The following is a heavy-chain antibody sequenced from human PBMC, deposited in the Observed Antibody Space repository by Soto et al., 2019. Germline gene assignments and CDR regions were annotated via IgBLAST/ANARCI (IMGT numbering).Heavy chain of an antibody. D-gene: IGHD6-13*01. CDR2: IYYGST. J-gene: IGHJ4*02. Sequence: QVQLQESGPGLVKPSQTLSLTCTVSAGGSISSGDSYWRWIRQHPGKGLEYIGHIYYGSTYYNPSLKSRVSISVVTSKNQFSLSLNSVTAADTAVYYCARGVGSSWYFSYFDYWGQGTLVSVSS. CDR1: AGGSISSGDSY. CDR3: ARGVGSSWYFSYFDY. V-gene: IGHV4-31*03.